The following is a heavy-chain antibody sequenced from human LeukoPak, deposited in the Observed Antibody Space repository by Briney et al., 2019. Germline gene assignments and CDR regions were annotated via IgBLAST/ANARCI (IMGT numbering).Heavy chain of an antibody. CDR3: TTTYHYDSSGYSSYY. Sequence: GGSLRLSCAASGFTFSNAWMTWVRQAPGKGLEWVGRIKSESVGGAIDYAAPVKGRFTISGDDSKNTVYLQMNSLKTEDTALYYCTTTYHYDSSGYSSYYWGQGTLVTVSS. D-gene: IGHD3-22*01. CDR2: IKSESVGGAI. J-gene: IGHJ4*02. V-gene: IGHV3-15*01. CDR1: GFTFSNAW.